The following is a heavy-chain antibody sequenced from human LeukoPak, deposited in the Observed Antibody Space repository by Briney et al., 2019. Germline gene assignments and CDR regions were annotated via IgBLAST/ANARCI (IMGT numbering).Heavy chain of an antibody. CDR2: IKQDGSEK. CDR1: RFTFSSYW. J-gene: IGHJ4*02. V-gene: IGHV3-7*01. CDR3: ARAPEYSSSSGFDY. D-gene: IGHD6-6*01. Sequence: GGSLRLSCAASRFTFSSYWMSWARQAPGKGLEWVANIKQDGSEKHYVDSVKGRFTISRDNAKNSLYLQMNSLRAEDTAVYYCARAPEYSSSSGFDYWGQGTLVTVSS.